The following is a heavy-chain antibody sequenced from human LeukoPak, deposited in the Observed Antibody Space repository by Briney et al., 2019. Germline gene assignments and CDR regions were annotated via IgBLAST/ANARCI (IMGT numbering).Heavy chain of an antibody. J-gene: IGHJ5*02. CDR3: ARGLPPYYYDSSGFGFDP. D-gene: IGHD3-22*01. V-gene: IGHV1-8*01. Sequence: ASVKVSCKASGYTLTSYDINWVRQATGQGLEWMGWMNPNSGNTGYAQKFQGRVTMTRNTSISTAYMELSSLRSEDTAVYYCARGLPPYYYDSSGFGFDPWGQGTLVTVSS. CDR1: GYTLTSYD. CDR2: MNPNSGNT.